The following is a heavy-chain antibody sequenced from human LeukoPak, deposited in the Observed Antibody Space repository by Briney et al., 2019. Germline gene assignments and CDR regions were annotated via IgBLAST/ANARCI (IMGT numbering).Heavy chain of an antibody. CDR1: GFTVSSNY. J-gene: IGHJ4*02. CDR2: IYSGGST. CDR3: TCQGMYYYDRSGSGNS. Sequence: GGSLRLSCAASGFTVSSNYRSWVRQAPGKGLEWVAVIYSGGSTYYADSVKGRFTISRDNSQNTLYLRMNSLRAEDTAVYYCTCQGMYYYDRSGSGNSWGQGTLVTVSS. V-gene: IGHV3-53*01. D-gene: IGHD3-22*01.